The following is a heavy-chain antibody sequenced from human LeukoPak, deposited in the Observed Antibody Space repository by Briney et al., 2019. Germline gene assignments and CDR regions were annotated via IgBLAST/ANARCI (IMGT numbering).Heavy chain of an antibody. CDR1: GFTFSDYY. D-gene: IGHD5-12*01. J-gene: IGHJ4*02. CDR2: LSGSSDTI. V-gene: IGHV3-11*04. CDR3: ARDGEWLRPMDY. Sequence: PGGSLRLSCAASGFTFSDYYMSWIRQAPGKGLEWVSYLSGSSDTIYYADSVKGRFTISRDNAENSLYLQMNSLRAEDTAVYYCARDGEWLRPMDYWGQGTLVTVSS.